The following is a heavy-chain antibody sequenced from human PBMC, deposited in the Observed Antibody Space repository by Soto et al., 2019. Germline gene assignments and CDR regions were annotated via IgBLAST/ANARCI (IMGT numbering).Heavy chain of an antibody. CDR1: GFTFSSYG. D-gene: IGHD1-1*01. CDR3: ARAYGTTGSYYYYIDV. J-gene: IGHJ6*03. Sequence: GGSLRLSCAASGFTFSSYGMHWVRQAPGKGLEWVAVIWYGGSKKYYADSVKGRFTISRDNSKNTLYLQMNSLRAEDTAVYYCARAYGTTGSYYYYIDVWGKGTTVTVSS. V-gene: IGHV3-33*01. CDR2: IWYGGSKK.